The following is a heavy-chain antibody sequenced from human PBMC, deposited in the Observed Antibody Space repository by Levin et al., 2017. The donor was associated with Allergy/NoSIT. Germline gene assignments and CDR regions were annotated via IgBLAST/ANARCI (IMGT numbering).Heavy chain of an antibody. V-gene: IGHV4-34*01. Sequence: PSETLSLTCALYGGSLSGFYWSWIRQAPGKGLEWIGEISHTGVTQYNPSLKSRVTISVDTSKNQFSLKLNSMTAADTAIYYCARRVAFSDLWGRGTLVTVSS. J-gene: IGHJ2*01. CDR3: ARRVAFSDL. CDR1: GGSLSGFY. CDR2: ISHTGVT.